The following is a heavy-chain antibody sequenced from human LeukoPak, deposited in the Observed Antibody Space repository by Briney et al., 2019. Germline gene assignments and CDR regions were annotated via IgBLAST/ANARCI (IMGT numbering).Heavy chain of an antibody. CDR1: GYTFTRYD. J-gene: IGHJ4*02. CDR2: MNPNSGNT. CDR3: AGDGGYSGYEPFDY. D-gene: IGHD5-12*01. Sequence: ASVKVSCKASGYTFTRYDINWVRRATGQGLEWMGWMNPNSGNTGYAQKFQGRVTMTRNTSISTAYMELSSLRSEDTAVYYCAGDGGYSGYEPFDYWGQGTLVTVSS. V-gene: IGHV1-8*01.